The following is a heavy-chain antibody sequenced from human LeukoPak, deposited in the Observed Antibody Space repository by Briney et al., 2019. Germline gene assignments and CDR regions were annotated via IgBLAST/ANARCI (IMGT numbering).Heavy chain of an antibody. V-gene: IGHV3-48*01. CDR2: ISSSSSTI. CDR3: ARGAYYYED. D-gene: IGHD3-22*01. J-gene: IGHJ4*02. Sequence: QTGGSLRLSYAASGFTFSSHSMNWVRQAPGKGLEWVSYISSSSSTIYYADSVKGRFTISRDNAKNSLYLQMNSLRAEDTAVYYCARGAYYYEDWGQGTLVTVSS. CDR1: GFTFSSHS.